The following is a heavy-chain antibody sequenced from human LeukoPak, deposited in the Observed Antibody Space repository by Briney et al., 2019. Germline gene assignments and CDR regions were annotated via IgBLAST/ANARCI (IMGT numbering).Heavy chain of an antibody. J-gene: IGHJ4*02. CDR1: GFTINDYG. D-gene: IGHD3-10*01. CDR3: AKLLRAGRLLTISLDS. CDR2: VSGSGGTT. V-gene: IGHV3-23*01. Sequence: PGGSLRLSCAFSGFTINDYGVNWVRRAPGKGLEWVSAVSGSGGTTHYADSAKGRFTISRDNSKNTLYLQLNSLRAEDTAVYYCAKLLRAGRLLTISLDSWGQGTLVTVSS.